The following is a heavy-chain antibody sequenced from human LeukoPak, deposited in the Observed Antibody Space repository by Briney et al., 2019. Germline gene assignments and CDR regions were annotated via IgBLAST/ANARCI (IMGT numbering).Heavy chain of an antibody. J-gene: IGHJ6*02. V-gene: IGHV5-51*03. D-gene: IGHD1-1*01. CDR3: ATWGRNGYFGMDV. CDR2: IYPGDAET. Sequence: GEPLNSSCQSSGDSFRTTRIGGAGQITGKGSAWVRVIYPGDAETRYRPSFQRQVTISVDKSLSAAYLQWSSLKASDRSMYYCATWGRNGYFGMDVWGQGTPVIVSS. CDR1: GDSFRTTR.